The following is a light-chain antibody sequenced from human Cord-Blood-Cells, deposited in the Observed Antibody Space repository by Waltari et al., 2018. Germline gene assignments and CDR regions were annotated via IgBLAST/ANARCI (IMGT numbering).Light chain of an antibody. J-gene: IGLJ1*01. CDR2: GNS. CDR3: QSYDSSLSGSYV. V-gene: IGLV1-40*01. Sequence: QSVLTQPPSVSGAPGQRVTISCTGSSSNIGAGYDVHWYQQLPGTAPKPLIYGNSTRPSGVPDRFSGSKSGTSASLAITGLQAEDEADYYCQSYDSSLSGSYVFGTGTKVTVL. CDR1: SSNIGAGYD.